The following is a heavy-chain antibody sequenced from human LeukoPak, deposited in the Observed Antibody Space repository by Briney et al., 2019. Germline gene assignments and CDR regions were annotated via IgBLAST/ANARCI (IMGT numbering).Heavy chain of an antibody. CDR1: GGSISSCY. D-gene: IGHD6-19*01. V-gene: IGHV4-59*01. Sequence: SETLSLTCTVSGGSISSCYRSWIGQPPGKGLEWIGYIYYSGSTNYNPSLKSRVTISVDTSKNQFSLKLSSVTAADTAVYYCARDSACHGYSSGCWYFDLGGRGTLVTVSS. CDR2: IYYSGST. J-gene: IGHJ2*01. CDR3: ARDSACHGYSSGCWYFDL.